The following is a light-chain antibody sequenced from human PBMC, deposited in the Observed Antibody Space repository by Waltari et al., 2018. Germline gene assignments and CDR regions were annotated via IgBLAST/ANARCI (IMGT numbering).Light chain of an antibody. CDR2: AAS. V-gene: IGKV3-20*01. CDR3: QQYDTSPDT. Sequence: EIVLTQSPGTLSLSPGERATLSCRASQSVTSNFLAWYQQKPGQAPRLLIYAASSRATGIPDRFSGSGSGTDFTLTISRLEPEDFAVYHCQQYDTSPDTFGQGTKLEIK. CDR1: QSVTSNF. J-gene: IGKJ2*01.